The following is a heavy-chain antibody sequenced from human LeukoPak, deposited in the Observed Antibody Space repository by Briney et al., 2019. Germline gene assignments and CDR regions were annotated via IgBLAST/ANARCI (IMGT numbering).Heavy chain of an antibody. D-gene: IGHD3-3*01. CDR1: GGSISSYY. CDR3: ARARVDSYDY. V-gene: IGHV4-59*01. Sequence: PSETLSLTCTVSGGSISSYYWSWLRQPPGKGLEWIGYIYYSGSTNYNPSLKSRVTISVDTSKNQFSLKLSSVTAADTAVYYCARARVDSYDYWGQGTLVTVSS. CDR2: IYYSGST. J-gene: IGHJ4*02.